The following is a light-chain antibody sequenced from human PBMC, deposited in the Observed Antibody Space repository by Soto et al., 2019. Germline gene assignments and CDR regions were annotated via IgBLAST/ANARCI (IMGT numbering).Light chain of an antibody. Sequence: QSALTQPASVSGSPGQSITISCTGTSSDVGAYNYVSWYQQHPGKAPKLMIYDVSNRPSGVSTRFSGSKSGNTASLTISGLQAEDEGDYYCNSYTRSSSVVFGGGTKLTVL. V-gene: IGLV2-14*03. CDR1: SSDVGAYNY. CDR3: NSYTRSSSVV. J-gene: IGLJ2*01. CDR2: DVS.